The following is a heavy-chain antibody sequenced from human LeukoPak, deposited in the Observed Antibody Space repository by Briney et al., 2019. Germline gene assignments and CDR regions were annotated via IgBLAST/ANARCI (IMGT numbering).Heavy chain of an antibody. CDR2: IIPIFGPP. D-gene: IGHD3-10*01. CDR1: GGTFSNYA. J-gene: IGHJ3*02. V-gene: IGHV1-69*13. Sequence: SVKVSCKASGGTFSNYAISWVRQAPGQGLEWLGGIIPIFGPPNTAQKFQGRVTITADESTSTVHMELSSLTSEDTAMYYCAVSFGVKAFDIWGQGTMVTVSS. CDR3: AVSFGVKAFDI.